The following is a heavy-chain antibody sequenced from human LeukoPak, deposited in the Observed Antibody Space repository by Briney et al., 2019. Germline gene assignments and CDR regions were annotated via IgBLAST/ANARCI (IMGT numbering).Heavy chain of an antibody. CDR2: IDTSGNT. V-gene: IGHV4-4*07. CDR1: GGSISSYY. Sequence: SETLSLTCTVSGGSISSYYWSWIRQPAGKGLQWIGRIDTSGNTDYNPSLKSRVTMSADTSKKQFSLNLSSVTAADTAVYYCARENGGGYLFDYWGQGTLVTVSS. D-gene: IGHD2-15*01. CDR3: ARENGGGYLFDY. J-gene: IGHJ4*02.